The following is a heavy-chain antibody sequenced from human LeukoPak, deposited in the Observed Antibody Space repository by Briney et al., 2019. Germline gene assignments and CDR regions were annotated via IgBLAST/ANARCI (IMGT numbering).Heavy chain of an antibody. CDR1: VFTLSSNY. CDR3: AREGTTGQGINVQGLDH. V-gene: IGHV3-66*01. Sequence: GGALRLSCAPSVFTLSSNYMSWVRQAAGGGREGVSVITSGGRTEYGGSVKGRFTMSRDISKNTLYLKLQSLKADDTAVYYCAREGTTGQGINVQGLDHWGQGTLVTVSS. J-gene: IGHJ4*02. D-gene: IGHD4-17*01. CDR2: ITSGGRT.